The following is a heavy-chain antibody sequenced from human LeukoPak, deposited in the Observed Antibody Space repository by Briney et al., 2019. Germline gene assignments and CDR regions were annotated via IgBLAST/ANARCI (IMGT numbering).Heavy chain of an antibody. CDR1: GFTFSSYA. D-gene: IGHD3-10*01. CDR3: AILPEVRGVIPFDY. Sequence: GGSLRLSCAASGFTFSSYAMSWVRQAPGKGLEWVSSISSSSSYIYFADSVKGRFTISRDNAKNSMYLQMNSLRAEDTAVYYCAILPEVRGVIPFDYWGQGTLVTVSS. V-gene: IGHV3-21*01. CDR2: ISSSSSYI. J-gene: IGHJ4*02.